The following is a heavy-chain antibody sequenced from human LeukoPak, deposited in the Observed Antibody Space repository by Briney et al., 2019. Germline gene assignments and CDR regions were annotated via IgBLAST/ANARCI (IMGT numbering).Heavy chain of an antibody. V-gene: IGHV5-10-1*01. D-gene: IGHD4-17*01. CDR2: IDPSDSYT. J-gene: IGHJ2*01. CDR1: GYSFTSYW. Sequence: GESLRISCKGSGYSFTSYWISWVRQVPGKGLEWMGRIDPSDSYTNYSPSFQGHVTISADKSISTAYLQWSSLKASDTAMYYCARQSNDYGDLNDYWYFDLWGRGTLVTVSS. CDR3: ARQSNDYGDLNDYWYFDL.